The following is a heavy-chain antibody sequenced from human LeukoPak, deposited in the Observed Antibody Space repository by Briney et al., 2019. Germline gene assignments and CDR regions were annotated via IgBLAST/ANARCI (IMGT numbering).Heavy chain of an antibody. CDR1: GYPFTTYE. D-gene: IGHD2-2*01. CDR2: VHPNTGNT. V-gene: IGHV1-8*01. Sequence: WASVKVSCKTSGYPFTTYEINWVRQAAGQGLEWMGWVHPNTGNTAYAQKFQGRVTMTRDTSISTAYMELSRLRSDDTAVYYCASSGVEVVGDYYYYMDVWGKGTTVTVSS. CDR3: ASSGVEVVGDYYYYMDV. J-gene: IGHJ6*03.